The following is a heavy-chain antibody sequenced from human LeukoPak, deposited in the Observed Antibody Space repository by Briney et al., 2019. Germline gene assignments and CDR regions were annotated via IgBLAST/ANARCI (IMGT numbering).Heavy chain of an antibody. V-gene: IGHV3-7*01. J-gene: IGHJ3*02. CDR1: GFTFSSYW. Sequence: GGSLRLSCAASGFTFSSYWMSWVRQAPGKGLEWVANIKQDGSEKYYVDSVKGRFTISRDNAKNSLYLQMNSLRAEDTAVYYCARYYYDSRGENDAFDIWGQGTMVTVSS. CDR3: ARYYYDSRGENDAFDI. D-gene: IGHD3-22*01. CDR2: IKQDGSEK.